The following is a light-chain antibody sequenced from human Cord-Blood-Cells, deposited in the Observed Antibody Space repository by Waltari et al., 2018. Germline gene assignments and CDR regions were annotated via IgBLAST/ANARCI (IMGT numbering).Light chain of an antibody. Sequence: DIQMNQSPSSLSASVGDRVTITCRASQSISSYLNWYQQKPGKPPKLLIYAASSLQSGVPSRFSGSGSETDFTLTISSLQPEDFATYYCQQSYSTPRTFGGGTKVEIK. CDR3: QQSYSTPRT. V-gene: IGKV1-39*01. CDR2: AAS. J-gene: IGKJ4*01. CDR1: QSISSY.